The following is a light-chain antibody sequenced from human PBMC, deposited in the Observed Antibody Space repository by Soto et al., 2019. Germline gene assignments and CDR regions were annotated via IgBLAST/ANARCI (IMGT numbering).Light chain of an antibody. CDR1: QSVSDW. V-gene: IGKV1-5*03. J-gene: IGKJ1*01. Sequence: DIQMTQSPSSLSASVGDRVTITCRASQSVSDWLAWYQQKPGKAPKPLIYRASNLERGVPSRFSGSGSGTEFTFTINNLQPDDFATYYCQQYHDYWAFGQGTTVEIK. CDR3: QQYHDYWA. CDR2: RAS.